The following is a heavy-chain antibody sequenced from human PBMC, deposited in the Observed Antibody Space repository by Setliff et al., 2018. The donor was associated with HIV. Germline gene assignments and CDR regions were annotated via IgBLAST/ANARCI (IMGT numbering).Heavy chain of an antibody. CDR2: IYYSGST. CDR3: AKTSVGATGLYAFDI. CDR1: GDSISSSSFY. D-gene: IGHD1-26*01. Sequence: LSLTCTVSGDSISSSSFYWGWIRQPPGKGLECIGTIYYSGSTHYNPSLKSRVTISVDTSKNQFSLKLTSVTAADTAVYYCAKTSVGATGLYAFDIWGQGTMVTVSS. V-gene: IGHV4-39*01. J-gene: IGHJ3*02.